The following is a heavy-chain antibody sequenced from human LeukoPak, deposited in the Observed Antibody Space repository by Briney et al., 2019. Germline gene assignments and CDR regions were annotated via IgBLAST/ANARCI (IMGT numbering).Heavy chain of an antibody. CDR2: ITPNSGGT. CDR1: GYTFSNYA. Sequence: ASVKVSCKSSGYTFSNYAINWVRQAPGQGLEWMGWITPNSGGTNYAQKFQGRVTMTRDTAISTAYMELSRLRSDDTAVYYCAREVFGATMTDYWGQGTLVTVSS. CDR3: AREVFGATMTDY. J-gene: IGHJ4*02. V-gene: IGHV1-2*02. D-gene: IGHD1-26*01.